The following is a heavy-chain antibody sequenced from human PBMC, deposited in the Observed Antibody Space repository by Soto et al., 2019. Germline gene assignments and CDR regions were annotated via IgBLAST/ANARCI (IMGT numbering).Heavy chain of an antibody. Sequence: SETLSLTCSVSGDSISSGYYWAWIRQPPGKGLEWNGSIYHSGTTYYNPSLKSRVTISVDTSKNQFSLKLSSVTAADTAVYYCARVIDFWSGYYRDYWGQGNVFTGSS. V-gene: IGHV4-38-2*02. CDR1: GDSISSGYY. D-gene: IGHD3-3*01. J-gene: IGHJ4*02. CDR2: IYHSGTT. CDR3: ARVIDFWSGYYRDY.